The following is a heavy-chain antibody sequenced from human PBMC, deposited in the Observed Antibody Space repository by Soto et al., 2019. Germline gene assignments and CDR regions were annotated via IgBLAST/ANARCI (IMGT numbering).Heavy chain of an antibody. D-gene: IGHD4-4*01. CDR1: GFTFDDYT. Sequence: QPGGSLRLSCAASGFTFDDYTMHWVRQAPGKGLGWVSLISWDGGSTYYADSVKGRFTISRDNSKNSLYLQMNSLRTEDTALYYCAKDKGAVTTWYYFDYWGQGTLVTVSS. CDR2: ISWDGGST. V-gene: IGHV3-43*01. CDR3: AKDKGAVTTWYYFDY. J-gene: IGHJ4*02.